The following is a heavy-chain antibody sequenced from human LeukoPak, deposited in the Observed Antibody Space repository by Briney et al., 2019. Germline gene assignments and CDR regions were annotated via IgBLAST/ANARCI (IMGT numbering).Heavy chain of an antibody. J-gene: IGHJ4*02. CDR3: VGGFTTSAQY. CDR2: ISGGSDYT. CDR1: DFSFSTDA. D-gene: IGHD6-25*01. V-gene: IGHV3-23*01. Sequence: GGSLRLSCAASDFSFSTDAMSWVRQAPGKGLEWVSTISGGSDYTYYADSVKGRFTISRDNSKNTVYVRMDSLRAEDTAVYYCVGGFTTSAQYWGQGTLVTVSS.